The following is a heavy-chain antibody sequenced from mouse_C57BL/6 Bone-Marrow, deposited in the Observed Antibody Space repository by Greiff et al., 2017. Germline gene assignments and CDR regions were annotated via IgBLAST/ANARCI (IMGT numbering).Heavy chain of an antibody. D-gene: IGHD1-1*01. Sequence: QVQLQQSGPELVKPGASVKISCTASGYAFSSSWMNWVQQRPGKGLEWIGRIYPGDGDTNYNGKFKGKATITADKSSRTAYMQLSSLRPEDSAVYFCAALRITTVVGHFDYWGQGTTLTVSS. J-gene: IGHJ2*01. CDR1: GYAFSSSW. CDR2: IYPGDGDT. CDR3: AALRITTVVGHFDY. V-gene: IGHV1-82*01.